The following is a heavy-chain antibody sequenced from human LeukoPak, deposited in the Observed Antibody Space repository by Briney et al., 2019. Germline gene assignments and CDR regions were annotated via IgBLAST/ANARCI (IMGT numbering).Heavy chain of an antibody. CDR3: ARGPGMTTVTSDAFDI. J-gene: IGHJ3*02. CDR2: IYYSGST. Sequence: PSETLSLTCAVYGGSFSGYYWSWIRQPPGKGLEWIGYIYYSGSTYYNPSLKSRVTISVDTSKNQFSLKLSSVTAADTAVYYCARGPGMTTVTSDAFDIWGQGTMVTVSS. D-gene: IGHD4-17*01. CDR1: GGSFSGYY. V-gene: IGHV4-34*09.